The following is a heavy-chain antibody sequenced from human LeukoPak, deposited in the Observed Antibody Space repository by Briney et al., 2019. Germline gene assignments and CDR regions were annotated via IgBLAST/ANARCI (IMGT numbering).Heavy chain of an antibody. D-gene: IGHD6-6*01. V-gene: IGHV1-69*01. J-gene: IGHJ6*03. Sequence: SVKVSCKASGGTFSSYAISWVRQAPGQGLEWMGGIIPIFGTANYAQKFQGRVTITADESTSTAYMELSSLRSEDTAVYYCARVAARSYYYYYYMDVWGKGPTVTVSS. CDR3: ARVAARSYYYYYYMDV. CDR2: IIPIFGTA. CDR1: GGTFSSYA.